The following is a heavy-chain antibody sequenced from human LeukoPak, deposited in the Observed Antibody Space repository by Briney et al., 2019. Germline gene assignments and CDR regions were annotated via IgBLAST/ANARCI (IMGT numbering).Heavy chain of an antibody. CDR3: ARGVDTYYYDSSGYYRSPHYYYYMDV. CDR2: IYTSGST. J-gene: IGHJ6*03. D-gene: IGHD3-22*01. V-gene: IGHV4-4*07. Sequence: PSETLSLTCTVSGGSISSYYWSWIRQPAGKGLEWIGRIYTSGSTNYNPSLKSRVTMSVDTSKNQFSLKLSSVTAADTAVYYCARGVDTYYYDSSGYYRSPHYYYYMDVWGKGTTVTISS. CDR1: GGSISSYY.